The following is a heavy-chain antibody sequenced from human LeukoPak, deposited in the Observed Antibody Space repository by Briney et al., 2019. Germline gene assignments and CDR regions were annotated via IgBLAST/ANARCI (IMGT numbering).Heavy chain of an antibody. CDR3: ARGGVAAKYYFDP. V-gene: IGHV4-59*11. CDR2: IYYSGTT. J-gene: IGHJ4*02. CDR1: GGSISPLY. Sequence: SETLSLTCTVSGGSISPLYWSWIRQPPGKGLEFIGYIYYSGTTNYNPSLKSRVTLSVDTSKNQFSLKLSSVTAADTAVYYCARGGVAAKYYFDPWGQGTLVTVSS. D-gene: IGHD3-10*01.